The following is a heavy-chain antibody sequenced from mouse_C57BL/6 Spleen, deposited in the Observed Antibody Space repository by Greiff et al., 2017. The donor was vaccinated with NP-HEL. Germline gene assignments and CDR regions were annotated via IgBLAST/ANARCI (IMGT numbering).Heavy chain of an antibody. CDR3: ARSHYYGSRNWYFDV. Sequence: QVQLKESGPELVKPGASVKLSCKASGYTFTSYDINWVKQRPGQGLEWIGWIYPRDGSTKYNEKFKGKATLTVDTSSSTAYMELHSLTSEDSAVYFCARSHYYGSRNWYFDVWGTGTTVTVSS. J-gene: IGHJ1*03. V-gene: IGHV1-85*01. D-gene: IGHD1-1*01. CDR1: GYTFTSYD. CDR2: IYPRDGST.